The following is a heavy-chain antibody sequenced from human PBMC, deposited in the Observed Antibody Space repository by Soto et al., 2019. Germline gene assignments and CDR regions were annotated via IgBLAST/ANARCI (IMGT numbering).Heavy chain of an antibody. D-gene: IGHD2-8*01. Sequence: ASVKVSCKASGYTFTGYYMHWVRQAPGQGLEWMGWINPNSGGTNYAQKFQGWVTMTRDTSISTAYMELSRLRSDDTAVYYFARDRQGGGPGVYYFDYWGQGTLVTVSS. V-gene: IGHV1-2*04. CDR1: GYTFTGYY. CDR2: INPNSGGT. CDR3: ARDRQGGGPGVYYFDY. J-gene: IGHJ4*02.